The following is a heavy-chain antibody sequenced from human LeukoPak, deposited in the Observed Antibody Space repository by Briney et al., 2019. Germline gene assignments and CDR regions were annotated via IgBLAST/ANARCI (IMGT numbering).Heavy chain of an antibody. CDR1: GGSISSGPYY. CDR3: AKRYCSSTTCYDDRGAFAY. D-gene: IGHD2-2*01. CDR2: TYYGENT. J-gene: IGHJ4*02. Sequence: SETLSLTCTVSGGSISSGPYYWGWIRQPPGKGREWIGNTYYGENTYYNPSLKSRVTISIDTSKNQFSLKLSSVTAADTAVYYCAKRYCSSTTCYDDRGAFAYWGQGTLVTVSS. V-gene: IGHV4-39*01.